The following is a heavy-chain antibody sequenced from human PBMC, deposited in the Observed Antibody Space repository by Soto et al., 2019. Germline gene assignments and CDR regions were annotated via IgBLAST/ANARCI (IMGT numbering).Heavy chain of an antibody. CDR1: GFTYSNYA. Sequence: PGGSLILSWSASGFTYSNYAMHWVRQAPGKGLEYVSAISGDGHSTYYADSVKARFTISRDNSRNTLYLQMSSLRAEDTAVYYCVKRTTGWYFDLWGRGTLVTVSS. V-gene: IGHV3-64D*06. D-gene: IGHD1-7*01. J-gene: IGHJ2*01. CDR2: ISGDGHST. CDR3: VKRTTGWYFDL.